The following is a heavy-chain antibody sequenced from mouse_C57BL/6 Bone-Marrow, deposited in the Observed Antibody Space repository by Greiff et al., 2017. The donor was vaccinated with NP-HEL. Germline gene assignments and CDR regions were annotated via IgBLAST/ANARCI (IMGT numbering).Heavy chain of an antibody. CDR2: IYPGGGYT. J-gene: IGHJ2*01. D-gene: IGHD1-1*01. CDR1: GYTFTNYW. V-gene: IGHV1-63*01. Sequence: VMLVESGAELVRPGTSVKMSCKASGYTFTNYWIGWAKQRPGHGLEWIGDIYPGGGYTNYNEKFKGKATLTADKSSSTAYMQFSSLTSEDSTIYYCERWTITTVVAPFDYWGQGTTLPVSS. CDR3: ERWTITTVVAPFDY.